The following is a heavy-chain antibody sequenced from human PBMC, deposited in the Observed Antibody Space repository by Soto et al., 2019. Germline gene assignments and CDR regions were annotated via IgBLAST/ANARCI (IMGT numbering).Heavy chain of an antibody. D-gene: IGHD2-21*02. Sequence: LRLSCAASGFTFSDYYMSWIRQAPGKGLEWVSYISSSGSTIYYADSVKGRFTISRDNAKNSLYLQMNSLRAEDTAVYYCARKSRLKGYTVVTPRSGMDVWGQGTTVTVSS. CDR2: ISSSGSTI. CDR1: GFTFSDYY. CDR3: ARKSRLKGYTVVTPRSGMDV. J-gene: IGHJ6*02. V-gene: IGHV3-11*01.